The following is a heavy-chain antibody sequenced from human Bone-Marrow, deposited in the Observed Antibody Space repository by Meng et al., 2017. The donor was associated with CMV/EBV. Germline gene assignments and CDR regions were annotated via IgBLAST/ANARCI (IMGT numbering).Heavy chain of an antibody. CDR1: GFTFSDYY. D-gene: IGHD2-2*01. J-gene: IGHJ4*02. V-gene: IGHV3-11*01. CDR2: ISPPADNI. CDR3: ARDRGAYCSSTSCSTFDH. Sequence: GGSLRLSCAASGFTFSDYYMSWIRQAPGKGLEWLSFISPPADNINYADSVKGRFTISRENARKSLYLQMNGLRAEDTAVYYCARDRGAYCSSTSCSTFDHWGQGILVTVSS.